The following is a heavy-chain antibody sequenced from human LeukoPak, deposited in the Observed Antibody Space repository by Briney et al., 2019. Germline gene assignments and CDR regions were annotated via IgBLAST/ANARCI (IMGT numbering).Heavy chain of an antibody. J-gene: IGHJ5*02. V-gene: IGHV1-2*02. CDR1: GYTFTGYY. D-gene: IGHD2-21*02. CDR2: INPSSGGT. CDR3: ARDRVVTAIRENWFDH. Sequence: GSSVTVSCKASGYTFTGYYMHWVRQAPGQGLEWMGWINPSSGGTNYAQKFQGRLTMTRDTSISTAYMELSRLRSDDTAVYYCARDRVVTAIRENWFDHWGQGTLVTVSS.